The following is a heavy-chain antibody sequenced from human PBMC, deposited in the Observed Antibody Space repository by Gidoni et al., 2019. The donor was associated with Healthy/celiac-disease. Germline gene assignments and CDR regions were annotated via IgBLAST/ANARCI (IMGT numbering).Heavy chain of an antibody. D-gene: IGHD5-18*01. CDR1: VGTFSSYA. CDR2: IITICGTA. V-gene: IGHV1-69*01. Sequence: QVQLVQSGAEVKKPGSSVKVSCTASVGTFSSYAISWVRQAPGQGREWMGGIITICGTANYAQKFQGRVTITADESTSTAYMELSSLRSEDTAVYYCARGPGYSYGYAVDYWGQGTLVTVSS. J-gene: IGHJ4*02. CDR3: ARGPGYSYGYAVDY.